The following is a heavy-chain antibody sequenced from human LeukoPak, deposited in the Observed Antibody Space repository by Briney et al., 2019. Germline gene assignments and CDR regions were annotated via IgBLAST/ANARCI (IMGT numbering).Heavy chain of an antibody. CDR2: ILPGDSDI. CDR1: GYNFNTYW. Sequence: GGSLKISCKGSGYNFNTYWIGWVRQLPGKGLEWMGIILPGDSDIRYYASFEGRVTISVDKSANTAYLQWDSLVTSDSAMYYCVKQSSGWFWFDTWGQGTLVTVSS. J-gene: IGHJ5*02. CDR3: VKQSSGWFWFDT. V-gene: IGHV5-51*01. D-gene: IGHD6-19*01.